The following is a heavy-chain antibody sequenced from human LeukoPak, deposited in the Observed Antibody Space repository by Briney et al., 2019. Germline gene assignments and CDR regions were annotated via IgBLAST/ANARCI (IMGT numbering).Heavy chain of an antibody. CDR2: IYYSGST. D-gene: IGHD6-13*01. V-gene: IGHV4-59*01. J-gene: IGHJ4*02. CDR3: ARGGSLRPPIYFDY. Sequence: PSXXMSLTCTVSGGSISSYYWSWIRQPPGKGLEWIGYIYYSGSTNYNPSLKSRVTISVDTSKNQFSLKLSSVTAADTAVYYCARGGSLRPPIYFDYWGQGTLVTVSS. CDR1: GGSISSYY.